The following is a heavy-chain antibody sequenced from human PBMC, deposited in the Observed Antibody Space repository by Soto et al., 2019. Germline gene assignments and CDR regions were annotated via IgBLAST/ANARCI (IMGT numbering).Heavy chain of an antibody. V-gene: IGHV5-51*01. CDR3: ARRIVLGETFDY. CDR2: IYPGDSDT. J-gene: IGHJ4*02. CDR1: GYSFSNYW. Sequence: PGESLKISCQGSGYSFSNYWIGWVRQMPGKGLEWMGIIYPGDSDTRYSPSFQGQVTISADKSMNTAYLQWSSLKASDTAMYYCARRIVLGETFDYWGQGTRVTVSS. D-gene: IGHD1-26*01.